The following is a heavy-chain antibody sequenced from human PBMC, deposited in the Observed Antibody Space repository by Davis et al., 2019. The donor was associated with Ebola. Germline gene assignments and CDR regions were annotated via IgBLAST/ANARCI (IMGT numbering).Heavy chain of an antibody. CDR1: GGSFSGYY. D-gene: IGHD3-3*01. CDR3: AKSGLSFGVVKYHYGMDV. Sequence: MPSETLSLTCDVYGGSFSGYYWSWFRQAPGKGLEWIGYIYDSGSTYYSPSLKSRVTISLDTSKNQFSLNLTSVTAADTGVYYCAKSGLSFGVVKYHYGMDVWGKGTTVTVSS. CDR2: IYDSGST. V-gene: IGHV4-34*11. J-gene: IGHJ6*04.